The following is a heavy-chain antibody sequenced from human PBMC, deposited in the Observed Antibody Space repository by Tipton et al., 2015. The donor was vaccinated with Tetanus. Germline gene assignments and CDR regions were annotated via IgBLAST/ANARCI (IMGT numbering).Heavy chain of an antibody. CDR2: ISGSGGST. J-gene: IGHJ5*02. CDR1: GFTFSSYA. D-gene: IGHD2-15*01. CDR3: AKGVDDCSGGSCYNWFDP. Sequence: SLRLSCAASGFTFSSYAMSWVRQAPGKGLEWVSAISGSGGSTYYADSVKGRFTISRDNSKNTLYLQMNSLRAEDTAVYYCAKGVDDCSGGSCYNWFDPWGQGTLVTVSS. V-gene: IGHV3-23*01.